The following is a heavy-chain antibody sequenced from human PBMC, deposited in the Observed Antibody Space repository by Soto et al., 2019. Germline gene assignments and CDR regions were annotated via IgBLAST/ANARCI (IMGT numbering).Heavy chain of an antibody. J-gene: IGHJ4*02. CDR1: GFTFSSYA. CDR3: AKASSLVMVRGFQAHYGFDY. CDR2: ISGSGGST. D-gene: IGHD3-10*01. V-gene: IGHV3-23*01. Sequence: GGSLRLSCAASGFTFSSYAMSWVRQAPGKGLEWVSAISGSGGSTYYADSVKGRFTISRDNSKNTLYLQMNSLRAEDTAVYYCAKASSLVMVRGFQAHYGFDYWGQGTLVTVSS.